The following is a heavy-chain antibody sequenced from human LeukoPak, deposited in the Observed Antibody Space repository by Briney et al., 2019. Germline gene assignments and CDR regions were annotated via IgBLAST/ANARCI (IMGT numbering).Heavy chain of an antibody. D-gene: IGHD1-1*01. Sequence: GESLKESSQASAFSFTIYWISRERKMPGKGLEWMGIIYPGDSDTRYSPSFQGQVTTSADKSITTAYLQWSSLEASDTAMYYYARLGGDYIWTDVSGQGTTVTVSS. V-gene: IGHV5-51*01. J-gene: IGHJ6*01. CDR1: AFSFTIYW. CDR2: IYPGDSDT. CDR3: ARLGGDYIWTDV.